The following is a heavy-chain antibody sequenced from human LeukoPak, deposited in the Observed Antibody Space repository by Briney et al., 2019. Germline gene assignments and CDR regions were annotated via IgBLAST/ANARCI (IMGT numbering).Heavy chain of an antibody. CDR1: GGSFSGYY. Sequence: PSETLSLTCAVYGGSFSGYYWSWIRQPPGKGLEWIGEINHSGSTYYNPSLKSRVTISVDTSKNQFSLKLSSVTAADTAVYYCARVSKTIFGVVIIDYYYYMDVWGKGTTVTVSS. D-gene: IGHD3-3*01. CDR2: INHSGST. CDR3: ARVSKTIFGVVIIDYYYYMDV. J-gene: IGHJ6*03. V-gene: IGHV4-34*01.